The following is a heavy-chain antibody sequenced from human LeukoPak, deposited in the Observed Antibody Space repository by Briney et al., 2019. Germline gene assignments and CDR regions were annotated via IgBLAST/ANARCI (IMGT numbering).Heavy chain of an antibody. J-gene: IGHJ3*02. D-gene: IGHD2-2*01. CDR2: INPSGGST. CDR1: GYTFTSYY. CDR3: AREPRYCSSTSCQLGAFDI. V-gene: IGHV1-46*01. Sequence: ASVKVSRKASGYTFTSYYMHWVRQAPGQGLEWMGIINPSGGSTSYAQKFQGRVTMTRDTSTSTVYMELSSLRSEDTAVYYCAREPRYCSSTSCQLGAFDIWGQGTMVTVSS.